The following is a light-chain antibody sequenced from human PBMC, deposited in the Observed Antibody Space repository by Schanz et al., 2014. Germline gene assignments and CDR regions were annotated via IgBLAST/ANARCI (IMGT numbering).Light chain of an antibody. CDR3: QQSSSTSWT. Sequence: DIQMTQSPSSLSASVGDRVTLTCRASQTISTSLNWYQQKPGKAPKLLIYAASSLQSGVPSRFSGSGSGTDFTLTISSLQPEDFATYFCQQSSSTSWTFGQGTKVEIK. CDR1: QTISTS. J-gene: IGKJ1*01. CDR2: AAS. V-gene: IGKV1-39*01.